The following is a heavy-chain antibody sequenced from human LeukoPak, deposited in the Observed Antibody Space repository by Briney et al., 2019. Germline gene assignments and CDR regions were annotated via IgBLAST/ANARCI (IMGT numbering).Heavy chain of an antibody. J-gene: IGHJ6*03. CDR1: GGSISSSSYC. V-gene: IGHV4-39*07. D-gene: IGHD4-11*01. CDR2: IYYSGST. Sequence: SETLSLTCTVSGGSISSSSYCWGWLRQPPGKGLEWIGSIYYSGSTYYNPSLKSRITISVDTSKNHFSLKLSSVTAADTAVYYCARSFDYSTYYMDVWGKGTTVTVSS. CDR3: ARSFDYSTYYMDV.